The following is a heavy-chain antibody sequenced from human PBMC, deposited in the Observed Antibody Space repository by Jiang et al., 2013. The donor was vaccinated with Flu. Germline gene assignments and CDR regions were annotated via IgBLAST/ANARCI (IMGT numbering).Heavy chain of an antibody. CDR3: ARVSSTWSNFDY. CDR1: DGSISSYY. V-gene: IGHV4-59*01. Sequence: SGSGLVKPSETLSLTCTVSDGSISSYYWTWIRQPPGKGLEWIAHIYYNGRTDYNPSLKSRVTISIDTSKTKFSLRLTSVTAADTAVYYCARVSSTWSNFDYWGQGTLVTVSS. CDR2: IYYNGRT. D-gene: IGHD6-13*01. J-gene: IGHJ4*02.